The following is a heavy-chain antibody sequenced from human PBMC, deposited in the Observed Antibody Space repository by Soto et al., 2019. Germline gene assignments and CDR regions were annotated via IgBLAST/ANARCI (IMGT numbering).Heavy chain of an antibody. V-gene: IGHV3-23*03. CDR3: ARVRYSSSWYYYGMDV. Sequence: EVQLLDSGGGLVQPGGSLRLSCAASGFTFSSYAMTWVRQAPGKGLEWVSVIYSGGSTYYADSVKGRFTISRDNSKNTLYLQMNSLRAEDTAVYYCARVRYSSSWYYYGMDVWGQGTTVTVSS. D-gene: IGHD6-13*01. CDR1: GFTFSSYA. CDR2: IYSGGST. J-gene: IGHJ6*02.